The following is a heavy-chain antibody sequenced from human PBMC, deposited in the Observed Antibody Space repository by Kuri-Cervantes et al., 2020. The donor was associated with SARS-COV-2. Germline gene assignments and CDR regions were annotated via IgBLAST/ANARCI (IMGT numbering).Heavy chain of an antibody. CDR1: GDSVSSNSAA. Sequence: LRLSCAISGDSVSSNSAAWNWIRQSPSRGLEWLGRTYYRSKWYNDYAVSVKSRITINPDTSKNQFSLQLNSVTPEDTAVYYCAREIAVAGTVWEDYFDYWGQGTLVTVSS. J-gene: IGHJ4*02. D-gene: IGHD6-19*01. CDR2: TYYRSKWYN. V-gene: IGHV6-1*01. CDR3: AREIAVAGTVWEDYFDY.